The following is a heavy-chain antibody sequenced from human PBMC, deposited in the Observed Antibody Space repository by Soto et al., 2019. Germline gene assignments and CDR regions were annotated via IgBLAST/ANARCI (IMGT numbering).Heavy chain of an antibody. V-gene: IGHV3-23*01. CDR2: ISGSGGST. CDR1: GFTFSSYA. Sequence: SLRLSCAASGFTFSSYAMSWVRQAPGKGLEWVSAISGSGGSTYYADSVKGRFTISRDNSKNTLYLQMNSLRAEDTAVYYCAKDGPYYYDSSGYYSRHDYWGQGTLVTVSS. D-gene: IGHD3-22*01. J-gene: IGHJ4*02. CDR3: AKDGPYYYDSSGYYSRHDY.